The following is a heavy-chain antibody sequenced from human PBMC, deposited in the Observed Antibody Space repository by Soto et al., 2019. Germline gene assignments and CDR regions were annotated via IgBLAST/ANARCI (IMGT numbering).Heavy chain of an antibody. D-gene: IGHD1-1*01. J-gene: IGHJ6*02. CDR1: GGTFSSYA. CDR2: IIPIFGTA. Sequence: SVKVSCKASGGTFSSYAISWVRRAPGQGLEWMGGIIPIFGTANYAQKFQGRVTITADESTSTAYMELSSLRSEDTAVYYCARGDTTFYYYYGMDVWGQGTTVTVSS. CDR3: ARGDTTFYYYYGMDV. V-gene: IGHV1-69*13.